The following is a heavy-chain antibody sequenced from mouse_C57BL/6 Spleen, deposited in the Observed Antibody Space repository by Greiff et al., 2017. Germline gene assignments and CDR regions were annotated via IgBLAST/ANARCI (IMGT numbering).Heavy chain of an antibody. V-gene: IGHV1-9*01. D-gene: IGHD2-3*01. CDR3: ARSWGWGFDY. Sequence: VQLPQSGTELMKPGASVKLSCKATGYTFTGYRIEWVKQRPGHGLEWIGEILPGSDSTNYNEKFKGKATFTADTSSNTAYMQLSSLATEDAAMYHCARSWGWGFDYWGQGTTLTVSS. CDR2: ILPGSDST. CDR1: GYTFTGYR. J-gene: IGHJ2*01.